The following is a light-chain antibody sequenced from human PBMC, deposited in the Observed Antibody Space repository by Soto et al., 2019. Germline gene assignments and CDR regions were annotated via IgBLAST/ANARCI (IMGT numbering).Light chain of an antibody. J-gene: IGLJ1*01. Sequence: QSALTQPASVSGSPGQSITISCTGTSSDIGSFNLVSWYQQYPGKAPKLMNYEVSKRPSGVSDRFSGSKSGNMATLTISGLQAEDEADYYCCSYAGSNTYVFGTGTKLTVL. CDR2: EVS. V-gene: IGLV2-23*02. CDR3: CSYAGSNTYV. CDR1: SSDIGSFNL.